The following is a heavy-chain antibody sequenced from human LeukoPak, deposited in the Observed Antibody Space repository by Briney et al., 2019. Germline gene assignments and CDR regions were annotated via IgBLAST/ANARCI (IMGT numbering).Heavy chain of an antibody. J-gene: IGHJ3*02. CDR1: EFTFSSYA. D-gene: IGHD5-12*01. Sequence: GRSLRLSCAASEFTFSSYAMHWVRQAPGKGLEWVAVISYDGSNKYYADSVKGRFTISRDNSKNTLYLQMNSLRAEDTAVYYCARVGIVATIRGAFDIWGQGTMVTVSS. V-gene: IGHV3-30*04. CDR2: ISYDGSNK. CDR3: ARVGIVATIRGAFDI.